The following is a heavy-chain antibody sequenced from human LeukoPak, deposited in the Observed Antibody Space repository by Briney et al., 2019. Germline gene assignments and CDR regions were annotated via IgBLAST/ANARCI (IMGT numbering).Heavy chain of an antibody. Sequence: PGGSLRLSCAASGFTFSTYRMNWIRQAPGKGLEWVSYISSGSNTIYYADSVKGRFTISRDNAKNSLYLQMNSLRAEDTAVYYCARGAYYYEDWGQGTLVTVSS. J-gene: IGHJ4*02. D-gene: IGHD3-22*01. CDR2: ISSGSNTI. CDR3: ARGAYYYED. V-gene: IGHV3-48*01. CDR1: GFTFSTYR.